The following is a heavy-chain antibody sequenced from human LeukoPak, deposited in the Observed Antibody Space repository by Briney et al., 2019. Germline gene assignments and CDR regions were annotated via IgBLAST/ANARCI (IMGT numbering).Heavy chain of an antibody. D-gene: IGHD5-12*01. CDR1: GFTFSSYG. Sequence: GGSLRLSCAASGFTFSSYGMHWVRQAPGKGLEWVAVIWYGGSNKYYADSVKGRFTISRDNSKNTLYLQMNSLRAEDTAVYYCARGITEYSGYDYWGQGTLVTVSS. J-gene: IGHJ4*02. V-gene: IGHV3-33*08. CDR3: ARGITEYSGYDY. CDR2: IWYGGSNK.